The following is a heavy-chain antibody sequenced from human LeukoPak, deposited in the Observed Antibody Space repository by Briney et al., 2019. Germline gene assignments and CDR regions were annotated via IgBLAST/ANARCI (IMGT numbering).Heavy chain of an antibody. Sequence: GASVKVSCKASGYTFTSYGISWVRQAPGQGLEWMGWISAYNGNTNYAQKLQGRVTMTTDTSTSTAYMELRSLRSDDTAVYYCARDYGGNSDLYYFDYWGQGTLVTVSS. CDR2: ISAYNGNT. V-gene: IGHV1-18*01. D-gene: IGHD4-23*01. J-gene: IGHJ4*02. CDR1: GYTFTSYG. CDR3: ARDYGGNSDLYYFDY.